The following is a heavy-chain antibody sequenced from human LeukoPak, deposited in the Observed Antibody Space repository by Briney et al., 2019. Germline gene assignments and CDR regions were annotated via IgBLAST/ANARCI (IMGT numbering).Heavy chain of an antibody. D-gene: IGHD2-21*02. V-gene: IGHV3-66*01. CDR3: ARESDCGGDCYSRGILDY. CDR2: IYSGGST. Sequence: GGSLRLSCAASGFTVSSSYMSWVRQAPGKGLEWVSVIYSGGSTYYADSVKGRLTISRDNSKNTLYLQMNSLRAEDTAVYYCARESDCGGDCYSRGILDYWGQGTLVTVSS. CDR1: GFTVSSSY. J-gene: IGHJ4*02.